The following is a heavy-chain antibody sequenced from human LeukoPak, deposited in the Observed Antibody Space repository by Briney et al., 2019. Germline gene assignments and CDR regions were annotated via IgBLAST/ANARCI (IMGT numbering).Heavy chain of an antibody. CDR1: GFTFSSYW. J-gene: IGHJ4*02. CDR2: IKQDGSEK. D-gene: IGHD3-22*01. Sequence: GGSLRLSCAASGFTFSSYWMSWVRQAPGKGLEWVANIKQDGSEKYYVDSVKGRFTISRDNAKNSLYLQMHSLRAEDTAVYYCARSIVVYYDSNAPDYWGRGTLVTVSS. CDR3: ARSIVVYYDSNAPDY. V-gene: IGHV3-7*03.